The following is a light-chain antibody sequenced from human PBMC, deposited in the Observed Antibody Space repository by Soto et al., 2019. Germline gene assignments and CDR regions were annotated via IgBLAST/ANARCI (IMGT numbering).Light chain of an antibody. CDR2: LNSDGSH. J-gene: IGLJ1*01. CDR1: SGHSSYA. CDR3: QTWGTEV. Sequence: QLVLTQSPSASASLGASVKLTCTLSSGHSSYAIAWHQQQPEKGPRYLMKLNSDGSHSKGDGIPDRFSGSSSGAERYLTISSLQSEDEADYYCQTWGTEVFGTGTKLTVL. V-gene: IGLV4-69*01.